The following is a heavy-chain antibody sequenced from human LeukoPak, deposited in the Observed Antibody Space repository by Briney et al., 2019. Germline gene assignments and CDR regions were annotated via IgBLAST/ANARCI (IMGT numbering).Heavy chain of an antibody. CDR3: ARLRGITIFGVVPKGFEP. CDR2: INSDGTNI. D-gene: IGHD3-3*01. V-gene: IGHV3-74*01. CDR1: GFTFSSDW. J-gene: IGHJ5*02. Sequence: GGSLRLSCVASGFTFSSDWMHWVRQAPGKGLVWVSRINSDGTNIRYADSVKGRFTISRDNAKNTLYLQMNSLRAEDTAVYYCARLRGITIFGVVPKGFEPWGQGTLVTVSS.